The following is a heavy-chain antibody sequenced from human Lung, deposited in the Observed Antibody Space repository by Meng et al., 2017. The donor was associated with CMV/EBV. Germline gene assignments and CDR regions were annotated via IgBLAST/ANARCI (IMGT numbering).Heavy chain of an antibody. V-gene: IGHV1-2*02. CDR3: ARVKRYCTGGSCSSTGYYGMDV. Sequence: ASVKVSCKASGYNFTGYYMHWVRQAPGQGLEWMGWINPNSGDTNYAQKLQGRVTMTGDTSITTAYMELSRLRSDDMAVYYCARVKRYCTGGSCSSTGYYGMDVWGQGTTVTVSS. CDR2: INPNSGDT. J-gene: IGHJ6*02. D-gene: IGHD2-15*01. CDR1: GYNFTGYY.